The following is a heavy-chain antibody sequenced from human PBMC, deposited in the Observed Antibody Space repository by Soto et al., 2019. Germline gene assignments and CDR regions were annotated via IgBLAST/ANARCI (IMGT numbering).Heavy chain of an antibody. Sequence: EVVLLESGGGLVQPGGSLRLSCDVSGFAFSFYSMSWVRQAPGKGLEWVASISGNGGTTYYAASGKGRFTFSRDNSKNTLYLQMNNLRGEDTAVYYCAKDRGGFTNGWEFFDSWGQGTLVTVSS. D-gene: IGHD3-10*01. CDR1: GFAFSFYS. J-gene: IGHJ4*02. V-gene: IGHV3-23*01. CDR3: AKDRGGFTNGWEFFDS. CDR2: ISGNGGTT.